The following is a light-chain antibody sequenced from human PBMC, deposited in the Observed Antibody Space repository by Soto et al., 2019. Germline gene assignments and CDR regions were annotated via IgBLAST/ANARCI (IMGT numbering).Light chain of an antibody. CDR1: SSNIWAGYD. Sequence: QSVLTQPPSVSGAPGQRVTISCTGSSSNIWAGYDVHWYQQLPGTAPKLLIYGNSNRPSGVPDRFSGSKSGTSASLAITGLQAEDEADYYCQSYDSSLSVVFGGGTKVTVL. CDR2: GNS. CDR3: QSYDSSLSVV. J-gene: IGLJ2*01. V-gene: IGLV1-40*01.